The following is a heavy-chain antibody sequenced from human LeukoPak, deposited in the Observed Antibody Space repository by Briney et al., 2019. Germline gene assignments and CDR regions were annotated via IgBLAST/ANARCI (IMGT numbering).Heavy chain of an antibody. CDR3: ARESWDTMVRGAVFDY. D-gene: IGHD3-10*01. Sequence: SETLSLTCTVSGGSVSSGSYYWSWIRQPPGKGLEWIGYMSNSGSTNYNPSLKSRLTISVDTSKNHLSLRLSSVTAADTAVYFCARESWDTMVRGAVFDYWGLGTLVAVSS. J-gene: IGHJ4*02. CDR2: MSNSGST. CDR1: GGSVSSGSYY. V-gene: IGHV4-61*03.